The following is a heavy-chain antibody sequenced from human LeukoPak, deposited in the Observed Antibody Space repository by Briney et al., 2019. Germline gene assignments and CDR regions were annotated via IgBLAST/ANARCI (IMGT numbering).Heavy chain of an antibody. V-gene: IGHV1-18*01. Sequence: GASVKVSCKASGYTFTSHGISWVRQAPGQGLEWMGWISTYNGNTNYAQKLQGRVSMTTDTSTSTAYMDLRSLRSDDTAVYYCARWFYGSSAHIDYWARGTLVTVSS. CDR1: GYTFTSHG. CDR2: ISTYNGNT. CDR3: ARWFYGSSAHIDY. J-gene: IGHJ4*02. D-gene: IGHD3-22*01.